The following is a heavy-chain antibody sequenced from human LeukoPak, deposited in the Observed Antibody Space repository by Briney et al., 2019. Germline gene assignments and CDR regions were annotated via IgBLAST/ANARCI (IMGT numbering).Heavy chain of an antibody. CDR1: GYSISSGYY. D-gene: IGHD3-9*01. V-gene: IGHV4-38-2*02. CDR2: IYHSGST. Sequence: SETLSLTCTVSGYSISSGYYWGWIRQPPGKGLEWIESIYHSGSTYYNPSLKSRVTISVDTSKNQFSLKLSSVTAADTAVYYCARGLVFSPYYYYYYMDVWGKGTTVTVSS. CDR3: ARGLVFSPYYYYYYMDV. J-gene: IGHJ6*03.